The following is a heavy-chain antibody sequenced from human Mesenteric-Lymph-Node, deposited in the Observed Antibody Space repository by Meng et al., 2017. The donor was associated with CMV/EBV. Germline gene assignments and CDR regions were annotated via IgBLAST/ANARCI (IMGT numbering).Heavy chain of an antibody. CDR1: GFTFSIYS. J-gene: IGHJ5*02. CDR3: AKGDYCSSTNCYHR. V-gene: IGHV3-53*01. Sequence: GESLKISCAASGFTFSIYSMNWVRQAPGKGLEWVSVIYSDGSTYYADSVKGRFIISRDNSKNTLYLQMSSLRAEDTALYYCAKGDYCSSTNCYHRWGQGTLVTVSS. CDR2: IYSDGST. D-gene: IGHD2-2*01.